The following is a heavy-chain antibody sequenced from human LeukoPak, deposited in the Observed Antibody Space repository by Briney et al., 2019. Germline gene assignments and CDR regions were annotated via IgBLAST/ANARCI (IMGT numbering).Heavy chain of an antibody. CDR1: GGSVSSGSYY. Sequence: SETLSLTCTVSGGSVSSGSYYWSWIRQPPGKGLGWIGYIYYSGSTNYNPSLKSRVTISVDTSKNQFSLKLSSVTAADTAVYYCARGYGDPDHYFDYWGQGTLVTVSS. J-gene: IGHJ4*02. CDR3: ARGYGDPDHYFDY. D-gene: IGHD4-17*01. V-gene: IGHV4-61*01. CDR2: IYYSGST.